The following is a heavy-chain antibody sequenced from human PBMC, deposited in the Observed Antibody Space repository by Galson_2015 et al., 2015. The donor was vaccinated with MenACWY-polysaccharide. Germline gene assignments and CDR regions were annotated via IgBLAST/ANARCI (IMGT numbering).Heavy chain of an antibody. CDR1: GFNFRGNG. CDR2: IRNDEISK. J-gene: IGHJ4*02. Sequence: SLRLSCAASGFNFRGNGMHWVRQAPDKGLEWVALIRNDEISKHYIDAVKGRFSISRDNSKNTLYLQMNTLRPEDTAVYYCARNPSRLDIAAASNWGQGALVTVSS. V-gene: IGHV3-30*02. D-gene: IGHD6-13*01. CDR3: ARNPSRLDIAAASN.